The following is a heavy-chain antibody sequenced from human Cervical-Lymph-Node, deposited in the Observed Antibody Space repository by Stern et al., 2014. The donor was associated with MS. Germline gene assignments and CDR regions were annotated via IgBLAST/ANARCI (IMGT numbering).Heavy chain of an antibody. CDR3: ARELNWNDIFTNVFDI. CDR1: GYTFSDHY. Sequence: VQLVESGAEVTKPGASVKVSCKASGYTFSDHYMHWVRQAPGQGLEWMGWINAKSGITSYAQKFQGRVTMTRDTSISTAYMELSSLRSDDTAVYYCARELNWNDIFTNVFDIWGQGTMVTVSS. D-gene: IGHD1-20*01. CDR2: INAKSGIT. J-gene: IGHJ3*02. V-gene: IGHV1-2*02.